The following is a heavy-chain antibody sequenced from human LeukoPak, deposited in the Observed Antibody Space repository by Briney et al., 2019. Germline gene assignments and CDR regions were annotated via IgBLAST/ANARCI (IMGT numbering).Heavy chain of an antibody. J-gene: IGHJ3*02. CDR2: IYHSGST. CDR3: ARLRVVTEAFDI. D-gene: IGHD4-23*01. Sequence: SETLSLTCTVSGGSISSYHWSWIRQPPGKGLEWIGSIYHSGSTYYNPSLKSRVTISVDTSKNQFSLKLSSVTAADTAVYYCARLRVVTEAFDIWGQGTMVTVSS. V-gene: IGHV4-59*08. CDR1: GGSISSYH.